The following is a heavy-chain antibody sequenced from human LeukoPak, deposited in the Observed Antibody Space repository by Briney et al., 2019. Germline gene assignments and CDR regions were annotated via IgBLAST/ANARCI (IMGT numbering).Heavy chain of an antibody. J-gene: IGHJ4*02. Sequence: GGSLRLSCAASGFTFSSYAMSWVRQAPGKGLEWVSAISGSGGSTYYADSVKGRFTISRDNSKNTLYLQMNSLRAEDTAVYYCANGDTAMVGHFDYWGQGTLVTVSS. CDR2: ISGSGGST. CDR1: GFTFSSYA. V-gene: IGHV3-23*01. CDR3: ANGDTAMVGHFDY. D-gene: IGHD5-18*01.